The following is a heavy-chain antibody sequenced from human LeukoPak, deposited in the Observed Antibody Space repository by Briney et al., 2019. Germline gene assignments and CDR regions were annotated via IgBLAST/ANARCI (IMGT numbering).Heavy chain of an antibody. J-gene: IGHJ4*02. CDR3: ARRAGAYSHPYDY. CDR2: IYSDNT. CDR1: GFTLSSRDW. Sequence: PGGSLRLSCVASGFTLSSRDWMTWVRQAPGKGLEWVSFIYSDNTHYSDSVKGRFTISRDNSKNTLYLQMNSLRAEDTAVYYCARRAGAYSHPYDYWGQGTLVTVSS. D-gene: IGHD4/OR15-4a*01. V-gene: IGHV3-53*01.